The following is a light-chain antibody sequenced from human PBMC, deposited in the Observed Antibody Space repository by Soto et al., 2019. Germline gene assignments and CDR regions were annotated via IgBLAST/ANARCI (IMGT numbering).Light chain of an antibody. CDR2: SAS. CDR3: QHYASSCPWT. CDR1: QSLSSD. Sequence: EIVMKQLPPTLSAPMGDRATXSCRASQSLSSDLAWYHQKPGQGPMLLVYSASSGSSGIPDRFSGSGSGTDFTLTITRLDLKAFAVYCCQHYASSCPWTFGQGTKVDIK. V-gene: IGKV3-20*01. J-gene: IGKJ1*01.